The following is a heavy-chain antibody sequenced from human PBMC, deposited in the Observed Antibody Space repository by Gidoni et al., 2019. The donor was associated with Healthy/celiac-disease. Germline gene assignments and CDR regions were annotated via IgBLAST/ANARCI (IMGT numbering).Heavy chain of an antibody. CDR3: ARDSSSSAELYYYYGMDV. CDR1: GGTFSSYA. V-gene: IGHV1-69*01. CDR2: IIPIFGTA. Sequence: QVQLVQSGAEVKKPGSSVKVSCKASGGTFSSYAISWVRQAPGQGLEWMGGIIPIFGTANYAQNFQGRVTITADESTSAAYMGLSSLRSEDTAVYYCARDSSSSAELYYYYGMDVWGQGTTVTVSS. D-gene: IGHD6-6*01. J-gene: IGHJ6*02.